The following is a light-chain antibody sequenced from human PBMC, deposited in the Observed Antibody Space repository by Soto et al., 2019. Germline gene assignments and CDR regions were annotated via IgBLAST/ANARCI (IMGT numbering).Light chain of an antibody. CDR3: QQSHGIPYT. Sequence: DIQMTQSPSSLSASVGDRVTITCRESQTISTYLNWYQQNPGKAPKLLIYAASTLQSGVPSRFSGSGSGTDFTLTISSLQPEDFATYYCQQSHGIPYTFGQGTKLEIK. V-gene: IGKV1-39*01. CDR2: AAS. CDR1: QTISTY. J-gene: IGKJ2*01.